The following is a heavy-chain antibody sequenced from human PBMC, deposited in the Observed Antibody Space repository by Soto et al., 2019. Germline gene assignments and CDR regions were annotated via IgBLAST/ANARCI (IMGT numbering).Heavy chain of an antibody. D-gene: IGHD5-12*01. CDR3: ARVGEATMATMYFDP. Sequence: EVQLVESGGGLIQPGGSLRLSCAVSGLTFTGYSMNWVRKAPGKGLEWVSFINSGSSTIFYADSVKGRFTISRDNAKNSLYLEMKTQRDEHTAVYYCARVGEATMATMYFDPWGQGALDTVSS. J-gene: IGHJ4*02. CDR2: INSGSSTI. V-gene: IGHV3-48*02. CDR1: GLTFTGYS.